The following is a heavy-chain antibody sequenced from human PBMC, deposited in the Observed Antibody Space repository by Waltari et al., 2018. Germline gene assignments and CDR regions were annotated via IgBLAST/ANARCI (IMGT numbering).Heavy chain of an antibody. Sequence: QVQLQQWGAGLLKPSETLSLTCAVYGGSFSGYYWSWIRQPPGKGLGWIGEINHSGSTNYNPSLKSRVTISVDTSKNQFSLKLSSVTAADTAVYYCARGHRNFWSGYPDYYYYYGMDVWGQGTTVTVSS. CDR1: GGSFSGYY. D-gene: IGHD3-3*01. CDR3: ARGHRNFWSGYPDYYYYYGMDV. CDR2: INHSGST. J-gene: IGHJ6*02. V-gene: IGHV4-34*01.